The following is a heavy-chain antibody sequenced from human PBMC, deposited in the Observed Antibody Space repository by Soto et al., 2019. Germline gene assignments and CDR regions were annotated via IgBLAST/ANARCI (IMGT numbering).Heavy chain of an antibody. J-gene: IGHJ6*02. Sequence: ASVKVSCKASAYTFTGYYIHWVRQAPGQGLEWMGWINPNSGGTNYAQKFQGWVSMTRDTSISTAYMELSRLRSDDTAVYYCARDGPISTSSLFGYYYYGMPVWRQGTTVTVSS. CDR3: ARDGPISTSSLFGYYYYGMPV. V-gene: IGHV1-2*04. CDR1: AYTFTGYY. CDR2: INPNSGGT. D-gene: IGHD2-2*01.